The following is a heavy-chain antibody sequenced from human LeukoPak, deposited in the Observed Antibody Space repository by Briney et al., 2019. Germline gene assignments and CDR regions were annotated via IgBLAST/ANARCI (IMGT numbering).Heavy chain of an antibody. CDR3: TKCLKWFGERNNYYYYMDV. D-gene: IGHD3-10*01. Sequence: GGSLRLSCAASGFTVSSNYMSWVRQAPGKGLEWVSVIYSGGSTYYADSVKGRFTISRDNSKNMLYLQMNSLRAEDTAVYYCTKCLKWFGERNNYYYYMDVWGKGTTVTISS. CDR1: GFTVSSNY. V-gene: IGHV3-53*01. J-gene: IGHJ6*03. CDR2: IYSGGST.